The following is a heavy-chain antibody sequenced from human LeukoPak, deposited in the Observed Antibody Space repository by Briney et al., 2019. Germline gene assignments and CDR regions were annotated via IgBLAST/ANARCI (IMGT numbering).Heavy chain of an antibody. Sequence: SQTLSLTCTVSGGSISSGGYYWSRIRQHPGKGLEWIGYIYYGGSTYYNPSLKSRVTISVDTSKNQFSLKLSSVTAADTAVYYCAILPYQQTYCGGDCYTNDAFDIWGQGTMVTVSS. D-gene: IGHD2-21*02. CDR2: IYYGGST. CDR1: GGSISSGGYY. J-gene: IGHJ3*02. CDR3: AILPYQQTYCGGDCYTNDAFDI. V-gene: IGHV4-31*03.